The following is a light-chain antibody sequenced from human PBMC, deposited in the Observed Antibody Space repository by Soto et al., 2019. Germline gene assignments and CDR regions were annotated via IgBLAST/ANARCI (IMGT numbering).Light chain of an antibody. CDR1: QSVRSN. J-gene: IGKJ1*01. V-gene: IGKV3-15*01. CDR3: QQYNNWPRT. CDR2: AAS. Sequence: EIVITQSPATLSVSPGEWATLSCRASQSVRSNLAWYQQRPGQAPRLLIYAASTRATGIPARFSGGGSGTEFTLIIDSLQSEDFAVYYCQQYNNWPRTFGQGTKVDIK.